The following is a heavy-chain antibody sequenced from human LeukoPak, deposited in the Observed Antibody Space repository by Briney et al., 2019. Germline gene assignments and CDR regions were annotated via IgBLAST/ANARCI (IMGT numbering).Heavy chain of an antibody. CDR2: ISPSGGST. Sequence: ASVKVSCKAFGYTFTSNYMHWVRQAPGQGPEWMGVISPSGGSTTYAQKFQGRVTLTRDMSTSTDYLELSSLRSEDTAVYYCAKEEWLLAVYFDYWGQGTLVTVSS. CDR1: GYTFTSNY. D-gene: IGHD3-3*01. V-gene: IGHV1-46*01. J-gene: IGHJ4*02. CDR3: AKEEWLLAVYFDY.